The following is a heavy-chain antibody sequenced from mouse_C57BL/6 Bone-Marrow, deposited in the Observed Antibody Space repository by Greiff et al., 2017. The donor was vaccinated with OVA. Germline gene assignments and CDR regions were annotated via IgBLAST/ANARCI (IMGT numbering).Heavy chain of an antibody. D-gene: IGHD2-2*01. CDR1: GFTFSSYA. V-gene: IGHV5-4*03. CDR2: ISDGGSYT. CDR3: AGYDVGYAMDY. J-gene: IGHJ4*01. Sequence: EVMLVESGGGLVKPGGSLKLSCAASGFTFSSYAMSWVRQTPEKRLEWVATISDGGSYTYYPDNVKGRFTISRDNAKNNLYLQMSHLKSEDTAMYYCAGYDVGYAMDYWGQGTSVTVSS.